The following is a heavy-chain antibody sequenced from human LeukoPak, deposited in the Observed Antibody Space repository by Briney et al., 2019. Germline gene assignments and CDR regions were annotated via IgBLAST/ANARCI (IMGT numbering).Heavy chain of an antibody. D-gene: IGHD3-10*01. CDR1: GFTFKLYW. CDR2: INHDGSDT. J-gene: IGHJ4*02. Sequence: GGSLSLSCAASGFTFKLYWMHWVRQVPGRGPVWVSRINHDGSDTIYADSVRGRFTISRDDAKNTLYLQMNSLRAEDTAVYYCARDRITMAYFDYWGQGTLVTVSS. V-gene: IGHV3-74*01. CDR3: ARDRITMAYFDY.